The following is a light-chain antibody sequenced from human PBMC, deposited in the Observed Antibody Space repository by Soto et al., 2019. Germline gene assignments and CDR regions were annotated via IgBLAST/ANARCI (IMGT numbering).Light chain of an antibody. CDR2: KAS. CDR3: QQYNSYPWT. CDR1: QSIRSW. Sequence: DIQMTQFPSTLSASVGDRVTITCRASQSIRSWLAWYKQKPGKAPKILIYKASSLKSGAPSRLSDSGSRTEFTLTISSLQPDDFATYYCQQYNSYPWTFGQGTKVDIK. J-gene: IGKJ1*01. V-gene: IGKV1-5*03.